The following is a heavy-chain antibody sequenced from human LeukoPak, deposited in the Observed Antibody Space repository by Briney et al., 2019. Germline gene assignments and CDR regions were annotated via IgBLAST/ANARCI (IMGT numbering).Heavy chain of an antibody. CDR3: AKDGHGNGWSRFYYFDY. D-gene: IGHD6-19*01. CDR1: GFTFSSYG. Sequence: PGGSLRLSCAASGFTFSSYGMHWVRQAPGKGLEWVAVISYDGSNKLYADSVKGRFTISRDNSKNTLFVRMNSLRAEDTAVYYCAKDGHGNGWSRFYYFDYWGQGTLVTVSS. CDR2: ISYDGSNK. J-gene: IGHJ4*02. V-gene: IGHV3-30*18.